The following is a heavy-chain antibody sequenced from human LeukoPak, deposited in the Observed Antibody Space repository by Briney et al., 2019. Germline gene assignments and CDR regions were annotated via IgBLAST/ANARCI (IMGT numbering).Heavy chain of an antibody. J-gene: IGHJ4*02. D-gene: IGHD3/OR15-3a*01. CDR3: ARAFGLTDY. CDR2: ISSSSSTT. CDR1: GFPVSSYS. Sequence: PGGSLSLSFAASGFPVSSYSMNWVRQAPGKGLEWVSYISSSSSTTYYADSVKGRFTISRDNAKNSLYLQMNSLRDEDTAVYYCARAFGLTDYWGQGTLVTVSS. V-gene: IGHV3-48*02.